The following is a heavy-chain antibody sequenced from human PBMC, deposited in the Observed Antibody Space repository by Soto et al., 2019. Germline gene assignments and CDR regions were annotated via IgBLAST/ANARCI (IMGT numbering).Heavy chain of an antibody. J-gene: IGHJ4*02. Sequence: PSETLSLTCTVPGGSISSGGYYWSWIHQHPGKGLEWIGYIYYSGSTYYNPSLKSRVTISVDTSKNQFSLKLSSVTAADTAVYYCARGFGPCSSTSCSTSFDYWGQGTLVTVSS. CDR3: ARGFGPCSSTSCSTSFDY. V-gene: IGHV4-31*03. D-gene: IGHD2-2*01. CDR1: GGSISSGGYY. CDR2: IYYSGST.